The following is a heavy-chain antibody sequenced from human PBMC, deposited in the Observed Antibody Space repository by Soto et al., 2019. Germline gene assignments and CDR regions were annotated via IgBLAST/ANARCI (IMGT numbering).Heavy chain of an antibody. Sequence: GGSLRLSCAASGFTFSSYSMNWVRQAPGKGLEWVLYISSSSSTIYFADSVKGRFTISRDNAKNSLYLQMNSLRDEDTAVYYCARDPSMVRGVSSYYGMDVWGQGTTVTVSS. CDR2: ISSSSSTI. CDR1: GFTFSSYS. J-gene: IGHJ6*02. V-gene: IGHV3-48*02. CDR3: ARDPSMVRGVSSYYGMDV. D-gene: IGHD3-10*01.